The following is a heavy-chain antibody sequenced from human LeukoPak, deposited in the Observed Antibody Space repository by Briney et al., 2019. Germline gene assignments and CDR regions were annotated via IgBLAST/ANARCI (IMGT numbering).Heavy chain of an antibody. V-gene: IGHV3-21*01. J-gene: IGHJ6*03. Sequence: PGGSLRLSCAASGFTFSSYSMNWVCQAPGKGLEWVSSISSSSSYIYYADSVKGRFTISRDNAKNSLYLQMNSLRAEDTAVYYCARDLGDTAMVGYYYYYYYMDVWGKGTTVTISS. CDR3: ARDLGDTAMVGYYYYYYYMDV. D-gene: IGHD5-18*01. CDR2: ISSSSSYI. CDR1: GFTFSSYS.